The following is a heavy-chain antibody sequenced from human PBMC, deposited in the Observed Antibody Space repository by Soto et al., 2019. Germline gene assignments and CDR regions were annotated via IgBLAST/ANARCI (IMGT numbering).Heavy chain of an antibody. V-gene: IGHV5-10-1*01. CDR1: GYGFTSYW. D-gene: IGHD6-6*01. J-gene: IGHJ6*02. Sequence: PGESLKISCKGSGYGFTSYWISWVRQMPGKGLEWMGRIDPSDSYTNYSPSFQGHVTISADKSISTAYLQWSSLKASDTAMYYCASREYSSSSPRSIYYYGMDVWGQGTTVTVSS. CDR2: IDPSDSYT. CDR3: ASREYSSSSPRSIYYYGMDV.